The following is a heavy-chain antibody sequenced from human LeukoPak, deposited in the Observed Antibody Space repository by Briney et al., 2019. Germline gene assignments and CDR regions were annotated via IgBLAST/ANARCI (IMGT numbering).Heavy chain of an antibody. CDR2: ISYDGSTK. CDR3: ARAQIVVVSLFDY. CDR1: GFTFSNYA. J-gene: IGHJ4*02. Sequence: GGSLRLSCADSGFTFSNYAMHWVRQTPGKGLEWVAVISYDGSTKYYADSVKGRFIISRDNSKNTLYLQMNSLRAEDTAVYYCARAQIVVVSLFDYWGQGTLVTVSS. D-gene: IGHD3-22*01. V-gene: IGHV3-30-3*01.